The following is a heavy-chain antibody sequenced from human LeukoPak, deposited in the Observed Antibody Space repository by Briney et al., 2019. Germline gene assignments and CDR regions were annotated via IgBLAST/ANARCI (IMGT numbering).Heavy chain of an antibody. Sequence: SETLSLTCTVSGGSISSSSYYWGWIRQPPGKGLEWIESIYYSGSTYYNPSLKSRVTISVDTSKNQFSLKLSSVTAADTAVYYCARLIVVVPAAIYFDYWGQGTLVTVSS. D-gene: IGHD2-2*02. CDR3: ARLIVVVPAAIYFDY. CDR2: IYYSGST. J-gene: IGHJ4*02. V-gene: IGHV4-39*01. CDR1: GGSISSSSYY.